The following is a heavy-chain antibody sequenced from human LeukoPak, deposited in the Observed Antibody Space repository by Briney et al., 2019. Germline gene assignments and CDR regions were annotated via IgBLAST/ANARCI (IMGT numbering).Heavy chain of an antibody. D-gene: IGHD2-2*01. V-gene: IGHV4-31*03. CDR2: IYYSGST. Sequence: SETLSLTCTVSGGSISSGGYYWSWIHQHPGKGLEWIGYIYYSGSTYYNPSLKSRVTISVDTSKNQFSLKLSSVTAADTAVYYCARERYCSSTSCSNWFDPWGQGTLVTVSS. J-gene: IGHJ5*02. CDR1: GGSISSGGYY. CDR3: ARERYCSSTSCSNWFDP.